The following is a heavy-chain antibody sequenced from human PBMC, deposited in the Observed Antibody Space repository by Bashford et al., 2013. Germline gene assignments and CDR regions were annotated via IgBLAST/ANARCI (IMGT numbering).Heavy chain of an antibody. D-gene: IGHD2-8*02. CDR2: IRSRARSYAT. CDR1: GFNVHWLD. V-gene: IGHV3-73*01. J-gene: IGHJ4*02. Sequence: GSLRLSCAASGFNVHWLDCLLGPPGLRKGLEWVGHIRSRARSYATVYSASVKGRFTISRDDSQNMAFLQLNSLRTEDTAVYYCRATAPPGLPFFDNWGQGTLVTVSS. CDR3: RATAPPGLPFFDN.